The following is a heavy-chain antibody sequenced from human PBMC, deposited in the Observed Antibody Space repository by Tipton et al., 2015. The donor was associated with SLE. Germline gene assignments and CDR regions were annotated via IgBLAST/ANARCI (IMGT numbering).Heavy chain of an antibody. CDR1: GGSVSSGRYY. V-gene: IGHV4-30-2*05. CDR3: ARGIQLWLRRDAFDI. D-gene: IGHD5-18*01. J-gene: IGHJ3*02. CDR2: IYHSGST. Sequence: TLSLTCTVSGGSVSSGRYYWSWIRQPPGKGLEWIGYIYHSGSTYYNPSLKSRVTISVDTSKNQFSLKLSSVTAADTAVYYCARGIQLWLRRDAFDIWGQGTMVTVSS.